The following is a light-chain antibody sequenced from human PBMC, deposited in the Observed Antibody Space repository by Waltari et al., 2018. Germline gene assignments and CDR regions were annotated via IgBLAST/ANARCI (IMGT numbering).Light chain of an antibody. CDR2: WAS. Sequence: DIVMTQSPDHLAVSLGERATINCKCSQSVLYSSNNKNYLAWYQQKPGQPPKLLIYWASTRESGVPDRFSGSGSGTDFTLTISSLQAEDVAVYYCQQYYSTPWTFGQGTKVEIK. J-gene: IGKJ1*01. CDR3: QQYYSTPWT. CDR1: QSVLYSSNNKNY. V-gene: IGKV4-1*01.